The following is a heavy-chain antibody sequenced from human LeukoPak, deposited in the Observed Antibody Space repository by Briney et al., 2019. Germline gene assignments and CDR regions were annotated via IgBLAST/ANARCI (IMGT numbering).Heavy chain of an antibody. V-gene: IGHV1-24*01. CDR1: GYTLTELS. Sequence: ASVKVSCKVSGYTLTELSMHWVRQAPGKGLEWMGGFDPEDGETIYAQKFQGRVTMTEDTSTDTAYMELSSLRSEDTAVYYCATDLNYGSGSFDAFDIRGQGTMVTVSS. CDR2: FDPEDGET. J-gene: IGHJ3*02. D-gene: IGHD3-10*01. CDR3: ATDLNYGSGSFDAFDI.